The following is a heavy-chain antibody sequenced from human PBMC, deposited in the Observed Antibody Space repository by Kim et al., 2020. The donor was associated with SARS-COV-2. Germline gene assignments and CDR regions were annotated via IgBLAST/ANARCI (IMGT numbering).Heavy chain of an antibody. CDR2: IRSKAYGGTT. D-gene: IGHD5-12*01. CDR3: TRAHNIGRWAYYYYYYMDV. V-gene: IGHV3-49*04. CDR1: GFTFDDYA. Sequence: GGSLRLSCTASGFTFDDYAITWVRQAPWKGLEWVGFIRSKAYGGTTECAASVKGRFTISRDDSKSIAYLQMNSLKTEDTAVYYCTRAHNIGRWAYYYYYYMDVWGKGTTVTVSS. J-gene: IGHJ6*03.